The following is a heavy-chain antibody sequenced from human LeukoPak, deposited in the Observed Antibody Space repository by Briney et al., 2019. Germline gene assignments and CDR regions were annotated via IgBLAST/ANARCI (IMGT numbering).Heavy chain of an antibody. Sequence: GASVKVSCKASGYTFTGYYMHWVRQAPGQGLEWMGWINPNSGGTNYAQKFQGRVTMTRDTSISTAYMELSRLRSDDTAVYYCARDQQLVPDNAFDIWGQGTMVTVSS. J-gene: IGHJ3*02. D-gene: IGHD6-6*01. CDR1: GYTFTGYY. CDR2: INPNSGGT. V-gene: IGHV1-2*02. CDR3: ARDQQLVPDNAFDI.